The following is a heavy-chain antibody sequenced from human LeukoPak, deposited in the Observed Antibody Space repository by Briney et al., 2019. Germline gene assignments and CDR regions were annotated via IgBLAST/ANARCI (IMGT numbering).Heavy chain of an antibody. J-gene: IGHJ4*02. Sequence: PGGSLRLSCAASGFTFSSYSMNWVRQAPGKGLEWVSSISSSSSYIYYEDSVKGRFTISRDNAKNSLYLQMNSLRAEDTAVYYCARVGYCSSTSCHDFDHWGQGTLVTVSS. V-gene: IGHV3-21*01. CDR1: GFTFSSYS. D-gene: IGHD2-2*01. CDR3: ARVGYCSSTSCHDFDH. CDR2: ISSSSSYI.